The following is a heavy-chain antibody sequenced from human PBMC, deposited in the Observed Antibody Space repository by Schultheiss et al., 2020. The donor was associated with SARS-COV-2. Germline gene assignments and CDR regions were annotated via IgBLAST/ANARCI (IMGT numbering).Heavy chain of an antibody. J-gene: IGHJ4*02. V-gene: IGHV3-33*08. CDR1: GFTFSDYG. D-gene: IGHD6-6*01. CDR3: ARDRVSDARERGSGSSVGGFLDY. Sequence: GGSLRLSCVASGFTFSDYGMHWVRQAPGKGLEWVGIIWFDGTYKSYADSMRGRVTISRDNSKNTLYLEMNSLRVDDTAIYYCARDRVSDARERGSGSSVGGFLDYWGQGTLVTVSS. CDR2: IWFDGTYK.